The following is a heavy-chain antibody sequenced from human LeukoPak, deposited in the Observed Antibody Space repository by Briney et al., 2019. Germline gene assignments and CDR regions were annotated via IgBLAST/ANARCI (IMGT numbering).Heavy chain of an antibody. CDR2: MSGSGGST. Sequence: GGSLRLSCAASGFTFSSYAMSWVRQAPGKGLEWVSAMSGSGGSTYYADSVKGRFTISRDNSKNPLYLQMNSLRAEDTAVYYCAKETDQYYYYGMDVWGQGTTVTVSS. CDR3: AKETDQYYYYGMDV. CDR1: GFTFSSYA. V-gene: IGHV3-23*01. J-gene: IGHJ6*02.